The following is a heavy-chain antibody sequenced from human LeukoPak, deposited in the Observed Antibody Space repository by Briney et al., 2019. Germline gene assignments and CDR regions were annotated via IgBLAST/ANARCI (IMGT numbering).Heavy chain of an antibody. Sequence: PGGSLRLSCAASGFTFDDYAMHWVRQAPGKGLEWVSLISWDGGSTYYADSVKGRFTISRDNSKNSLYLQMNSLRAEDTALYYCAKDGGGSGYEPNFDYWGQGTLVTVSS. V-gene: IGHV3-43D*03. D-gene: IGHD5-12*01. J-gene: IGHJ4*02. CDR2: ISWDGGST. CDR1: GFTFDDYA. CDR3: AKDGGGSGYEPNFDY.